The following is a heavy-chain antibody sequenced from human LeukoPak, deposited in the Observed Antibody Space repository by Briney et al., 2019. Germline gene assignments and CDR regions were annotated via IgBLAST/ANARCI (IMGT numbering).Heavy chain of an antibody. D-gene: IGHD2-2*01. CDR2: IYSGGST. CDR3: ARVASAAHFDY. CDR1: GFTFSSNY. J-gene: IGHJ4*02. V-gene: IGHV3-53*01. Sequence: GGSLRLSCAASGFTFSSNYMSWVRQAPGKGLEWVSVIYSGGSTYYADSVKGRFTISRDNSKNTLYPQMNSLRAEDTAVYYCARVASAAHFDYWGQGTLVTVSS.